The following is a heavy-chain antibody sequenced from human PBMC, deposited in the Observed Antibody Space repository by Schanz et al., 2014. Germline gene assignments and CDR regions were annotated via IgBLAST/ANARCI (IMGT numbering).Heavy chain of an antibody. D-gene: IGHD3-3*01. J-gene: IGHJ4*02. CDR1: GYTFTSYG. CDR2: ISVYTGNT. CDR3: ARSAGRDFWSGYYTRFDY. Sequence: QVQLVQSGAEVKKPGASVKVSCKASGYTFTSYGISWVRQAPGQGLEWVGWISVYTGNTKYGQKLQGRVTMTTDTSTSTVYMELRSLRSDDTAVYYCARSAGRDFWSGYYTRFDYWGQGTLXTVSS. V-gene: IGHV1-18*01.